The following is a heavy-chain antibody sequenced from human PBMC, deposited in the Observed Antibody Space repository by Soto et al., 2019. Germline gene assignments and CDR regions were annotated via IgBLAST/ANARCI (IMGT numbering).Heavy chain of an antibody. V-gene: IGHV3-23*01. CDR3: AKRPGYYFAY. CDR2: ISGDGGST. J-gene: IGHJ4*02. CDR1: GFTFKNYA. Sequence: GTLRLSCAVSGFTFKNYAVSWVRQAPGKGLEWVSAISGDGGSTYYADSVRGRFTISRDNSKNTLYLQMNSLRAADTAVYYCAKRPGYYFAYWGQGTLVTVSS.